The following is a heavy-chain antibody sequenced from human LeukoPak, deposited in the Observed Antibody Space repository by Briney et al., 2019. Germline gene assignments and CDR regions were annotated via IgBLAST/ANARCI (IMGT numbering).Heavy chain of an antibody. CDR3: ARGPNRYSSSWWGY. J-gene: IGHJ4*02. CDR2: IYYSGST. V-gene: IGHV4-30-4*01. D-gene: IGHD6-13*01. CDR1: GGSISSGDYY. Sequence: SETLSLTCTVSGGSISSGDYYWSWIRQPPGKGLEWIGYIYYSGSTYYNPSLKSRVTISVDTSKNQFSLKLSSVTAADTAVYYCARGPNRYSSSWWGYWGQGTLVTVSS.